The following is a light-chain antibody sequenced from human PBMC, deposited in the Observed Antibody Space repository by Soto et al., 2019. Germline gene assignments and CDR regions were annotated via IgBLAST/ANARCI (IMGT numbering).Light chain of an antibody. CDR2: EVR. V-gene: IGLV2-14*01. CDR1: SSDVGGYNH. J-gene: IGLJ3*02. CDR3: CSYTSSSIRV. Sequence: QSVLTQPASVSGSPGQAITISCTGTSSDVGGYNHVSWYQQHPGKAPKLIIYEVRNRPSGVSNRLSGSKSGNTAALTIAGLQADDEADYYCCSYTSSSIRVFSGGTNVTVL.